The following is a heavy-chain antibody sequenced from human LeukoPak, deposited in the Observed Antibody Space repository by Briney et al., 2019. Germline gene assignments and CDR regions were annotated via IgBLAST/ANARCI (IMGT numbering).Heavy chain of an antibody. J-gene: IGHJ4*02. CDR3: ASQKYCTNGICYRKYYFDY. Sequence: GGSLRLSCAASELSVSDNYMSWVRQAPGKGLEWVSILYSGGNTYYTDSVKGRFTISTDNSKNTLYLQMNSLRAEDTAVYYCASQKYCTNGICYRKYYFDYWGQGTLVTVSS. CDR1: ELSVSDNY. V-gene: IGHV3-66*04. CDR2: LYSGGNT. D-gene: IGHD2-8*01.